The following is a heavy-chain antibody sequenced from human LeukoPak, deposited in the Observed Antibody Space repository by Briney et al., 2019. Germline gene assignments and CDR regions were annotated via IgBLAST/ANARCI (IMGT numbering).Heavy chain of an antibody. J-gene: IGHJ4*02. CDR1: DYSISSGYY. CDR2: IYHSGST. CDR3: ARHVEVGATDYFDY. Sequence: SETLSLTCTVSDYSISSGYYWGWFRQPPGKGLEWIGSIYHSGSTFYNPSLKSRVTISVDTSKNQFSLKLSSVTAADTAVYYCARHVEVGATDYFDYWGQGTLVTVSS. D-gene: IGHD1-26*01. V-gene: IGHV4-38-2*02.